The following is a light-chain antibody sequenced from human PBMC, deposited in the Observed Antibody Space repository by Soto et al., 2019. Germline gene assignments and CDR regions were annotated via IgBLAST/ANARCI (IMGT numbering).Light chain of an antibody. J-gene: IGLJ1*01. CDR3: AAWDDSLSGLYV. Sequence: QSVLTQPASVSGSPGQSITISCTGTSSDVGSHNLVSWYQQFPGKAPKLIIFEASKRPSGVSNRFSGSKSGSTASLTISGLQAEDEADYYCAAWDDSLSGLYVFGTGTKVTVL. CDR1: SSDVGSHNL. CDR2: EAS. V-gene: IGLV2-23*01.